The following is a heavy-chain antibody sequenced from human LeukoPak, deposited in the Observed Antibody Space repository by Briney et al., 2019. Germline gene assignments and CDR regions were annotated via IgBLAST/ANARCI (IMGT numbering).Heavy chain of an antibody. CDR3: AVKVYSSSSNYYYYYGMDV. Sequence: ASVKVSCKASEATFTSYVLTWVRQAPGQGLEGLGGIIPICGTENYAQKFQGRVTITADESTSTAYMELSSLRSEDTAVYYCAVKVYSSSSNYYYYYGMDVWGQGTTVTVSS. V-gene: IGHV1-69*19. D-gene: IGHD6-6*01. J-gene: IGHJ6*02. CDR2: IIPICGTE. CDR1: EATFTSYV.